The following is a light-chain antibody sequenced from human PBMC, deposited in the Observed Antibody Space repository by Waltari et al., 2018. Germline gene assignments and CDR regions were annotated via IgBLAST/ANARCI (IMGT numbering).Light chain of an antibody. V-gene: IGLV1-47*01. J-gene: IGLJ2*01. Sequence: QSVLTQPPSASGTPGPSVTISCSGSLSNIGTHYVYWYQQLPGTAPKLLIYVTHRRHYGVPDRFAASKSGTSASLAISGLRCEEEGDYYCATRDEGPTGGFGGGTKVTVL. CDR2: VTH. CDR1: LSNIGTHY. CDR3: ATRDEGPTGG.